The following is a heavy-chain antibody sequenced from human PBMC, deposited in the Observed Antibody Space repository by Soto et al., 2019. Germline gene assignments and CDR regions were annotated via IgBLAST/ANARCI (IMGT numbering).Heavy chain of an antibody. D-gene: IGHD5-12*01. CDR3: ARVSDSGYESDAFDI. CDR2: IYSGGST. J-gene: IGHJ3*02. V-gene: IGHV3-66*01. Sequence: LGLSSAASGFSVSIKYIAVALQDKGKGLEWVSVIYSGGSTYYADSVKGRFTISRDNSKNTLYLQMNSLRAEDTAVYYCARVSDSGYESDAFDIWGQGTMVTVSS. CDR1: GFSVSIKY.